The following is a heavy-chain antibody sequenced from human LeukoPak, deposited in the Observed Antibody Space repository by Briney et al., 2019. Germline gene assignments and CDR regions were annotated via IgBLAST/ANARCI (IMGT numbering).Heavy chain of an antibody. CDR3: ARDPYSGNYGNYYYYYMDV. CDR2: ITSSSSYI. J-gene: IGHJ6*03. Sequence: GGSLRLSCAASGFTFSTYNMNWVRHAPGKGVEWSSSITSSSSYIYYADSVKGGFTISRDNAKKSLFLQMKKLSPDDTAVYFCARDPYSGNYGNYYYYYMDVWGKGTTVTISS. V-gene: IGHV3-21*04. D-gene: IGHD1-26*01. CDR1: GFTFSTYN.